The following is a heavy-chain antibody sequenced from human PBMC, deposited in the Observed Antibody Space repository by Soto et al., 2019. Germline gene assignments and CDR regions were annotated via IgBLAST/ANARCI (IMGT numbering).Heavy chain of an antibody. J-gene: IGHJ4*02. CDR3: AKRTEIPYYFDY. CDR2: ISSSGGST. V-gene: IGHV3-23*01. Sequence: GGSLRLSCAASGFSFSSYAMSWVRQAPGKGLEWVSGISSSGGSTYYADSVKGRFTISRDNSKNTLYLQMNSLRAEDTAVYYCAKRTEIPYYFDYWGQGTLVTVSS. CDR1: GFSFSSYA. D-gene: IGHD2-21*01.